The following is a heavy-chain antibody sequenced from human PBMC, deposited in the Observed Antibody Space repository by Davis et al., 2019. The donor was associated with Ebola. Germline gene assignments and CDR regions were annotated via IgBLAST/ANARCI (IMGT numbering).Heavy chain of an antibody. CDR3: ARGGSSSVWFDP. CDR2: INSDGSST. CDR1: GFTFSSYW. V-gene: IGHV3-74*01. Sequence: PGGSLRLSCAASGFTFSSYWMHWVRQAPGKGLVWVSRINSDGSSTSYADSVKGRFTISRDNAKNTLYLQMNSLRAEDTAVYYCARGGSSSVWFDPWGQGTLVTVSS. D-gene: IGHD6-6*01. J-gene: IGHJ5*02.